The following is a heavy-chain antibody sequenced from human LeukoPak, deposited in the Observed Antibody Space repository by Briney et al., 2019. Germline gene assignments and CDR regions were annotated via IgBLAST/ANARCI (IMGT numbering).Heavy chain of an antibody. CDR3: ARAGGWESYYDFWSGYYSLAEYFQH. D-gene: IGHD3-3*01. Sequence: ASVKVSCKASGYTFTGYYMHWVRQAPGQGLEWMGWLNPNSGGTNYAQKFQGRVTMTRDTSISTAYMELSRLRSDDTAVYYCARAGGWESYYDFWSGYYSLAEYFQHWGQGTLVTVSS. CDR1: GYTFTGYY. J-gene: IGHJ1*01. CDR2: LNPNSGGT. V-gene: IGHV1-2*02.